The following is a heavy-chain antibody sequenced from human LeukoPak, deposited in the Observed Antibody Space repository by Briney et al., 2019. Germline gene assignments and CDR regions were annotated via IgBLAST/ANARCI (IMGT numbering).Heavy chain of an antibody. CDR2: ISGSGGST. CDR1: GFTVFNYW. V-gene: IGHV3-23*01. CDR3: AKADGDAFDI. J-gene: IGHJ3*02. Sequence: PGGSLRLSCAASGFTVFNYWMSWVRQAPGKGLEWVSAISGSGGSTYYADSVKGRFSISRDNSKNTLYLQMNSLRAEDTAVYYCAKADGDAFDIWGQGTMVTVSS.